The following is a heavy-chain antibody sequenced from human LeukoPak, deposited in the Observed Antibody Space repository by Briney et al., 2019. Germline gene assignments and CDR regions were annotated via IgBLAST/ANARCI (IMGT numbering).Heavy chain of an antibody. D-gene: IGHD4-17*01. J-gene: IGHJ4*02. CDR3: ARDIVYLTAEDYG. V-gene: IGHV4-4*07. Sequence: SETLSLTCTVSGASFNSYYWSWLRQPAGKGLEWVGRIHTSGSTDYNPSLQSRVTISIDTSQKQFSLNLSSVTAADTAVYYCARDIVYLTAEDYGWGQGTLVSVPS. CDR1: GASFNSYY. CDR2: IHTSGST.